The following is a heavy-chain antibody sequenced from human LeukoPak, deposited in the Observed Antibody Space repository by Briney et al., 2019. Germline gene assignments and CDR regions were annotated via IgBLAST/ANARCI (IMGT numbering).Heavy chain of an antibody. D-gene: IGHD2/OR15-2a*01. J-gene: IGHJ4*02. V-gene: IGHV4-34*01. CDR2: INQSGST. CDR1: GGSFSGYY. CDR3: ARDLSLDH. Sequence: SEILSLTCAVYGGSFSGYYWSWIRQPPGKGLEWIGEINQSGSTIYNPSLKSRVSISLDTSKNQLSLQLSSVTAADTAVYYCARDLSLDHWGQGTLVTVSS.